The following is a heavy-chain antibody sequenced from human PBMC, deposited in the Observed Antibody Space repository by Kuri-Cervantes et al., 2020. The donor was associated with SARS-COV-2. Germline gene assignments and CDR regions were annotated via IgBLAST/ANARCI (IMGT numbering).Heavy chain of an antibody. CDR1: GFTFSSYA. CDR3: ARTLGEDIVVVPAATFDY. D-gene: IGHD2-2*01. CDR2: ISYDGSNK. V-gene: IGHV3-30-3*01. J-gene: IGHJ4*02. Sequence: GESLKISCAASGFTFSSYAMHWVRQAPGKGLEWVAVISYDGSNKYYADSVKGRFTISRDNSKNTLYLQMNSLRAEDTAVYYCARTLGEDIVVVPAATFDYWGQGTLSPSPQ.